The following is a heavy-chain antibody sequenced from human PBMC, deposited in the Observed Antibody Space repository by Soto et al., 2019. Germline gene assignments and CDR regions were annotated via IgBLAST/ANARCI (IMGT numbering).Heavy chain of an antibody. Sequence: QVQLVESGGGVVQPGRSLRLSCAASGFTFSNYAMHWVRQAPGKGLEWVAVLSYDGSNKYYADSVKGRFTISRDNSKNTLYLQMNSLRAEDRAVYYCARGQWLGFDIWGQGTMVTVSS. CDR2: LSYDGSNK. CDR3: ARGQWLGFDI. V-gene: IGHV3-30-3*01. J-gene: IGHJ3*02. CDR1: GFTFSNYA. D-gene: IGHD6-19*01.